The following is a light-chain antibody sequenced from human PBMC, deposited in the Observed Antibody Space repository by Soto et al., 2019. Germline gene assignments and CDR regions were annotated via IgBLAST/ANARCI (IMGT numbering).Light chain of an antibody. CDR3: CSYAGGSTLV. J-gene: IGLJ3*02. Sequence: QSALTQPASVSGSPGQSITISCTGTSSDLGTYNLVSWYQQHPGKAPKLTIYEATKRPSGVSNRCSGSKSGNTASLTISGLQAEDEADYYCCSYAGGSTLVFVGGTKLTVL. V-gene: IGLV2-23*01. CDR2: EAT. CDR1: SSDLGTYNL.